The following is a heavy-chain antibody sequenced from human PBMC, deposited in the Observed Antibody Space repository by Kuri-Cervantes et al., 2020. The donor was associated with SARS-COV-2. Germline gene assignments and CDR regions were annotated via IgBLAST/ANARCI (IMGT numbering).Heavy chain of an antibody. V-gene: IGHV3-43*01. J-gene: IGHJ5*02. CDR2: ISWDGGSI. Sequence: GGSLRLSCAASGFTFDDYTMHWVRQAPGKGLEWVSLISWDGGSIGYAASVKGRITIFRGNAKNSLYLQMNSLGAEDTALYYCGKGLSPEYRAWFDPWGQGSLVTVSS. D-gene: IGHD2/OR15-2a*01. CDR1: GFTFDDYT. CDR3: GKGLSPEYRAWFDP.